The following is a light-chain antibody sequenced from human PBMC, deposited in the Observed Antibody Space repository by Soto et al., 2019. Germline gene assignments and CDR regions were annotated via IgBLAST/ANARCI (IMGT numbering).Light chain of an antibody. V-gene: IGKV1-39*01. CDR3: QQSFSTLWT. CDR1: QNINNY. Sequence: DIQVTQSPSSLSASVGDRVTITSRASQNINNYLNWYQQKPGKAPKLLIYAASSLQSGVPSRFSGSGSGTDFTLTISSLQPEDFATYYCQQSFSTLWTFGQGTKVDIK. CDR2: AAS. J-gene: IGKJ1*01.